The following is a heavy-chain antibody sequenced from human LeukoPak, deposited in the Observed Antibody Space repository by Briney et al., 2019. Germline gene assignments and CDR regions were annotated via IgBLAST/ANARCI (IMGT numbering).Heavy chain of an antibody. CDR1: GGSISSSSYY. CDR3: ASGGYDFWSGYFPHDAFDI. Sequence: SETLSLTCTVSGGSISSSSYYWGWIRQPPGKGLEWIGSIYYSGSTYYNSSLKSRVTISVDTSKNQFSLKLSSVTAADTAVYYCASGGYDFWSGYFPHDAFDICGRGTMVTVSS. V-gene: IGHV4-39*01. CDR2: IYYSGST. J-gene: IGHJ3*02. D-gene: IGHD3-3*01.